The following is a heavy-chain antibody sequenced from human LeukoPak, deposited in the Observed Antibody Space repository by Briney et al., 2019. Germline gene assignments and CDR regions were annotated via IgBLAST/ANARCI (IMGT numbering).Heavy chain of an antibody. CDR3: ARDGRVTGDYHGMEV. Sequence: ASVKVCCKASGGTFSSYGISWVRQAPGQGLEWMGRIIPIFGIANYAQKFQGRVTITADKSTSTAYMELSSLRSEDTAVYYCARDGRVTGDYHGMEVWGQGTTVTASS. V-gene: IGHV1-69*04. D-gene: IGHD4-23*01. J-gene: IGHJ6*02. CDR1: GGTFSSYG. CDR2: IIPIFGIA.